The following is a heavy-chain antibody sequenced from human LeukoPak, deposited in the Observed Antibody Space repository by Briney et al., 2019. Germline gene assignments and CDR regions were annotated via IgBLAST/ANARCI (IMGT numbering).Heavy chain of an antibody. CDR2: IYHSGST. J-gene: IGHJ6*03. CDR3: ATKLTTVTLRRYYYMDV. CDR1: GGSISSSNW. Sequence: PSGTLSLTCAVSGGSISSSNWWSWVRQPPGKGLEWIGEIYHSGSTNYNPSLKSRVTISVDKSKNQFSLKLSSVTAADTAVYYCATKLTTVTLRRYYYMDVWGKGTTVTVSS. V-gene: IGHV4-4*02. D-gene: IGHD4-11*01.